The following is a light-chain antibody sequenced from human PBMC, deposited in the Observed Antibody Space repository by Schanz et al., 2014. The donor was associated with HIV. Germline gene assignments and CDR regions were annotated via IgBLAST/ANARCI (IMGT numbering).Light chain of an antibody. Sequence: QSALTQPASVSGSPGQSITISCTGTSSDVGAYNYVSWYQQHPGKAPKLMIYDVSNRPSGVSSRFSGSKSGNTASLTISGLQAEDEADYYCQSYDSSLSGPYVFGTGTKLTVL. V-gene: IGLV2-14*03. CDR3: QSYDSSLSGPYV. CDR1: SSDVGAYNY. J-gene: IGLJ1*01. CDR2: DVS.